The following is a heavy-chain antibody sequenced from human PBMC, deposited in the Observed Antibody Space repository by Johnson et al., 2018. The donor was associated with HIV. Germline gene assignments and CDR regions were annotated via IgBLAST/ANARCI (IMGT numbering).Heavy chain of an antibody. D-gene: IGHD3-10*01. Sequence: QEQLVESGGGVVQPGKSLRLSCAASGFTFSGYAIHWVRQAPGKGLEWVAVIWYDGSNKYYVDSVKGRFTISRDNAKNSVDLQMNSLRAEDTAVYYCARALADGWFSYDVFDIWGQGTMVTVSS. CDR2: IWYDGSNK. CDR1: GFTFSGYA. CDR3: ARALADGWFSYDVFDI. V-gene: IGHV3-33*01. J-gene: IGHJ3*02.